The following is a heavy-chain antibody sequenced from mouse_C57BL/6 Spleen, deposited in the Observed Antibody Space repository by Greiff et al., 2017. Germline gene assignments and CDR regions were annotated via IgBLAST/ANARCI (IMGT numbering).Heavy chain of an antibody. CDR2: IDPSDSYT. V-gene: IGHV1-50*01. CDR3: ARGYYSWFAY. D-gene: IGHD2-3*01. CDR1: GYTFTSYW. J-gene: IGHJ3*01. Sequence: QVQLQQPGAELVKPGASVKLSCKASGYTFTSYWMQWVKQRPGQGLEWIGEIDPSDSYTNYNQKFKGKATLTVDTSSSTAYMQLSSLTSEDSAVYYCARGYYSWFAYWGQGTLVTVSA.